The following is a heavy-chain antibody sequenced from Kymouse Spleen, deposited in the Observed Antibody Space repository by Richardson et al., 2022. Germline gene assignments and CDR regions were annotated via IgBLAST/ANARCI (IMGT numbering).Heavy chain of an antibody. D-gene: IGHD6-6*01. V-gene: IGHV3-73*02. CDR1: GFTFSGSA. J-gene: IGHJ6*02. CDR2: IRSKANSYAT. CDR3: TRHEYSSSYYYYYGMDV. Sequence: EVQLVESGGGLVQPGGSLKLSCAASGFTFSGSAMHWVRQASGKGLEWVGRIRSKANSYATAYAASVKGRFTISRDDSKNTAYLQMNSLKTEDTAVYYCTRHEYSSSYYYYYGMDVWGQGTTVTVSS.